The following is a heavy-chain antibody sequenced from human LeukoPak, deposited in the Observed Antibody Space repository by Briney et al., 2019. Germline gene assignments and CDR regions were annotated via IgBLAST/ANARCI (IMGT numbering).Heavy chain of an antibody. V-gene: IGHV1-8*02. Sequence: ASVKVSCKASGYTFTSYGISWVRQAPGQGLEWMGWMNPNSGNTGYAQKFQGRVTMTRNTSISTAYMELSSLRSEDTAVYYCARGRGWLQFYYFDYWGQGTLVTVSS. J-gene: IGHJ4*02. CDR2: MNPNSGNT. CDR1: GYTFTSYG. D-gene: IGHD5-24*01. CDR3: ARGRGWLQFYYFDY.